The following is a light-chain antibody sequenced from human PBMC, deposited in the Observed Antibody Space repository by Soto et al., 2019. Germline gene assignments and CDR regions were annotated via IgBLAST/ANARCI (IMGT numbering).Light chain of an antibody. Sequence: EIVLTQSPGTLSLSPGERATLSCRASQSVPSDWLAWYRHKPGQAPRLLIYGASSRATGVPDRVIGSGSGTDFTLTITRLEPEEFAVYYGQQYGSFPYTFGQGTKLEIK. CDR1: QSVPSDW. V-gene: IGKV3-20*01. CDR2: GAS. CDR3: QQYGSFPYT. J-gene: IGKJ2*01.